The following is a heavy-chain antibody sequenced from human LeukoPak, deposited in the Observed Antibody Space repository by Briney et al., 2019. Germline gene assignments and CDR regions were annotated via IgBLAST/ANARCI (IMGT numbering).Heavy chain of an antibody. Sequence: GGSLRLSCAASGFTFSSYWMSWVRQAPGRGLEWISYISGSGATIYYAASVKGRFTISRDNAKNTLYLQMDSLRVEDTAVYHCTKDLTGDKDSWGQGTLVTVSS. V-gene: IGHV3-48*04. CDR2: ISGSGATI. CDR3: TKDLTGDKDS. J-gene: IGHJ4*02. CDR1: GFTFSSYW. D-gene: IGHD7-27*01.